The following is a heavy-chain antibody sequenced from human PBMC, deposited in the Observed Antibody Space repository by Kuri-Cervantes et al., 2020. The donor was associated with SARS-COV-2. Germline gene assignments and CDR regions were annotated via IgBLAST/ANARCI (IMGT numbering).Heavy chain of an antibody. D-gene: IGHD6-19*01. CDR1: GGSISSSSYY. CDR3: ARQGDGGFWAVAGTTEWGY. Sequence: SETLSLTCTVSGGSISSSSYYWGWIRQPPGKGLEWIGSIYYSGSTYYNPSLKSRVTISVDTSKNQFSLKLSSVTAADTAVYYCARQGDGGFWAVAGTTEWGYWGQGTLVTVSS. J-gene: IGHJ4*02. V-gene: IGHV4-39*01. CDR2: IYYSGST.